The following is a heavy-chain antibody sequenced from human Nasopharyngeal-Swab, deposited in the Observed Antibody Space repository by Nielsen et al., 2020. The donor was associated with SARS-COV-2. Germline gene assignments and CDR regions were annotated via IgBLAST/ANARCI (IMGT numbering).Heavy chain of an antibody. CDR1: GYTFTSYD. CDR3: IKGGPTYDSGAYYYYDVRYTGDS. V-gene: IGHV1-8*01. D-gene: IGHD3-22*01. Sequence: ASVKVSCKASGYTFTSYDINWVRQATGQGREWMGWMNPNSGNTGYAQKFQGRVTMTRSTSISTAYMELSSLRSEDTAIYYCIKGGPTYDSGAYYYYDVRYTGDSWGQGTLVTVSS. CDR2: MNPNSGNT. J-gene: IGHJ4*02.